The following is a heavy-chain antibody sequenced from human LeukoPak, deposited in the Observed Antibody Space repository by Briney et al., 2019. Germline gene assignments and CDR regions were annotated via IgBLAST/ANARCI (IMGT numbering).Heavy chain of an antibody. CDR2: ISGSGGST. V-gene: IGHV3-23*01. J-gene: IGHJ4*02. CDR1: GFTFSSYA. CDR3: ARDPALANTPHFDY. Sequence: GGSLRLSCAASGFTFSSYAMSWVRRAPGKGLEWVSAISGSGGSTYYADSVKGRFTISRDNSKNTLYLQMNSLRAEDTAVYYCARDPALANTPHFDYWGQGTLVTVSS.